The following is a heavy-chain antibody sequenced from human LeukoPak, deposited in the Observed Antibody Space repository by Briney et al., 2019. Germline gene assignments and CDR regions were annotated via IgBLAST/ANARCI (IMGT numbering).Heavy chain of an antibody. D-gene: IGHD2-2*01. CDR3: ARDLRSPYCSSSNCYSYYYGMDV. CDR1: GYTLTELS. J-gene: IGHJ6*02. V-gene: IGHV1-24*01. CDR2: FDPEDGET. Sequence: ASVKVSCKVSGYTLTELSMHWVRQAPGKGLEWMGGFDPEDGETIYAQKFQGRVTMTEDTSTDTAYMELSSLRSEDTAVYHCARDLRSPYCSSSNCYSYYYGMDVWGQGTTVTVSS.